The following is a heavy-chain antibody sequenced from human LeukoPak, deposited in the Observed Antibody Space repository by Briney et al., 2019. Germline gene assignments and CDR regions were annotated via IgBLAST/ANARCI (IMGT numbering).Heavy chain of an antibody. J-gene: IGHJ5*02. CDR3: AKGGPGFNWFDP. V-gene: IGHV3-23*01. CDR2: ISGSGDSA. Sequence: PGGSLRFSCAASGFTFSSYGMSWVCQAPGKGLEWVSAISGSGDSAYYADSVKGRFTISRDNSKNTLYLQVNSLRAEDTAVYYCAKGGPGFNWFDPWGQGTLVTVSS. CDR1: GFTFSSYG.